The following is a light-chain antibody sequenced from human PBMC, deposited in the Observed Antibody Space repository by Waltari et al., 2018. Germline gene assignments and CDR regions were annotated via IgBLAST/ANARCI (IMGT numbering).Light chain of an antibody. CDR3: AAWDDSLNGPDVV. J-gene: IGLJ2*01. CDR2: SNN. Sequence: QSVLTQPPSASGTPGQRVTISCSGRSSTIGSNTVKWYQQLPGTAPKLPIYSNNQRPSGVPDRFSGSKSGTSASLAISGLQSEDEADYYCAAWDDSLNGPDVVFGGGTKLTVL. CDR1: SSTIGSNT. V-gene: IGLV1-44*01.